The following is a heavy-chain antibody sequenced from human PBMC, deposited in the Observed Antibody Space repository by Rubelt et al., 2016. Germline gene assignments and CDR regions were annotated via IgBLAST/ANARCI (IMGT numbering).Heavy chain of an antibody. CDR3: AREEYSSSWYARTEFFDY. D-gene: IGHD6-13*01. Sequence: GGGVVQPGRSLRLSCAASGFTFSSYGMHWVRQAPGKGLEWVAVIWYDGSNKYYADSVKGRFTISRDNSKNTLYLQMNSLRSEDTAVYYCAREEYSSSWYARTEFFDYWGQGTLVTVSS. V-gene: IGHV3-33*01. CDR2: IWYDGSNK. J-gene: IGHJ4*02. CDR1: GFTFSSYG.